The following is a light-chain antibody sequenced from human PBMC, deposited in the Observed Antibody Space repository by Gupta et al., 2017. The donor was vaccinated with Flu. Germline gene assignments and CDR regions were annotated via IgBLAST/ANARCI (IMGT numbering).Light chain of an antibody. CDR1: HSLLQSDGRDY. V-gene: IGKV2-28*01. Sequence: DIVMTQSPVSLPVTPGESASISCRSSHSLLQSDGRDYLAWFFQKPGQSPRLLIHLVSRRVSGVPDRFSGSGSATDFTLRVSRVEAEDVGVYYCMQVLQAPHTFGQGTKMDIK. CDR2: LVS. J-gene: IGKJ2*01. CDR3: MQVLQAPHT.